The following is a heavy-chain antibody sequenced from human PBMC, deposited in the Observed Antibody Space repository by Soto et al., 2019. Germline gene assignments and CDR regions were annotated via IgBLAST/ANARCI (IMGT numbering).Heavy chain of an antibody. V-gene: IGHV4-39*01. CDR1: GGSISSSSYY. CDR2: IYYSGST. J-gene: IGHJ5*02. D-gene: IGHD6-13*01. Sequence: QLQLQESGPGLVKPSETLSLTCTVSGGSISSSSYYWGWIRQPPGKGLEWIGSIYYSGSTYYNPSLKSRVTISVDTSKNQFSLKLSSVTAADTAVYYCARHAHSSSWSPGLGFDPWGQGTLVTVSS. CDR3: ARHAHSSSWSPGLGFDP.